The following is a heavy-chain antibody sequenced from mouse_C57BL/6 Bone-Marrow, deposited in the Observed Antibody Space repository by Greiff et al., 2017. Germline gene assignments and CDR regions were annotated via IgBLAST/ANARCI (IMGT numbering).Heavy chain of an antibody. CDR3: ARPYYSNYWYFDV. CDR2: IYPGSGST. J-gene: IGHJ1*03. Sequence: QVQLKQPGAELVKPGASVKMSCKASGYTFTSYWITWVKQRPGQGLEWIGDIYPGSGSTNYNEKFKSKAKLTVETSSSTAYMQLSSLTSEDSAVYYCARPYYSNYWYFDVWGTGTTVTVSS. CDR1: GYTFTSYW. V-gene: IGHV1-55*01. D-gene: IGHD2-5*01.